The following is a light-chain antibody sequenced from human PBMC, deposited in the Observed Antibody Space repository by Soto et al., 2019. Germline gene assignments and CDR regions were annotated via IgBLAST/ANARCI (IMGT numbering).Light chain of an antibody. CDR1: QSVGSN. Sequence: VMTQSPATLPVSPGGRVTLSCRASQSVGSNLAWYQQRPGQPPRLLIYGASNRATGIPDRFSGSGSGTEFTLIISSLQSEDVALYYCQQYSNWPPAITFGQGTKVDIK. CDR3: QQYSNWPPAIT. CDR2: GAS. V-gene: IGKV3D-15*01. J-gene: IGKJ1*01.